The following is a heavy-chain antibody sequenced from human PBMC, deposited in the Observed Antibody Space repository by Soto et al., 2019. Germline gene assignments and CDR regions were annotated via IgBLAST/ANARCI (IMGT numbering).Heavy chain of an antibody. CDR1: GYTFTGYY. CDR2: INPNSGGT. J-gene: IGHJ1*01. V-gene: IGHV1-2*04. Sequence: QVQLVQSGAEVKKPGASVKVSCKASGYTFTGYYMHWVRQAPGQGLEWMGWINPNSGGTNYAQKCQGWVTMTRDTAISTAYMELSRLRSDDTAVYYCARTISGIAVAGTGGGYFQHWGQGTLVTVSS. CDR3: ARTISGIAVAGTGGGYFQH. D-gene: IGHD6-19*01.